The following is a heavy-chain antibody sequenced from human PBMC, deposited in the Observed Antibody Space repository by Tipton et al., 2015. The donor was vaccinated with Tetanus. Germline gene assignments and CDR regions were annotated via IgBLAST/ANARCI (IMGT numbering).Heavy chain of an antibody. J-gene: IGHJ4*02. Sequence: TLSLTCIVSGGSMRSYYWSWIRQPPGKGLEWIGYIYYSGSTYYNPSLKSRVTISIDTSKNQFSLRLSSVTAADTAVYYCSSSPGNHYLAFFDYWGRGTLVTVSS. CDR1: GGSMRSYY. V-gene: IGHV4-30-4*01. D-gene: IGHD2/OR15-2a*01. CDR2: IYYSGST. CDR3: SSSPGNHYLAFFDY.